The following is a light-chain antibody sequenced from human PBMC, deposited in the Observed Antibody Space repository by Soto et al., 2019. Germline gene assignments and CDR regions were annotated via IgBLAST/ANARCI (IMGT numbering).Light chain of an antibody. CDR1: SSDVGSYNL. CDR3: YSYAGENLYV. J-gene: IGLJ1*01. Sequence: QSALTQPAAVSASPGQSITIPCTGTSSDVGSYNLVSWFQQHPGKVPKLLIYEGTKRPSGLSDRFSGSKSGTTASLTISGLQAEDEAHYYCYSYAGENLYVFGTGTKVTVL. V-gene: IGLV2-23*01. CDR2: EGT.